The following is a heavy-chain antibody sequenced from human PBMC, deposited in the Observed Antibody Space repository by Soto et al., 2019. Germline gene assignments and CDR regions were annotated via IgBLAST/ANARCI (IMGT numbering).Heavy chain of an antibody. CDR1: GGSFNGYY. CDR2: INHSGST. D-gene: IGHD6-13*01. CDR3: ARGQQLVTRFDP. J-gene: IGHJ5*02. V-gene: IGHV4-34*01. Sequence: SETLSLTCAVYGGSFNGYYWSWIRQPPGKGLEWIGEINHSGSTNYNPSLKSRVTISVDTSKNQFSLKLSSVTAADTAVYYCARGQQLVTRFDPWGQGTLVTVSS.